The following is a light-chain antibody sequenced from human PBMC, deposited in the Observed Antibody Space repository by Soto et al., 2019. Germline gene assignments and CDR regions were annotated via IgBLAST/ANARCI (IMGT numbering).Light chain of an antibody. J-gene: IGKJ2*01. Sequence: EIVMTQSPVTLSVSPGERATLSCRASQSVSSKLAWYQQKPGQAPRLLIYGASTGDTGIPARFSGSGSGTEFTLNISSLQSEDFAVYYCQQYNNWPQTFGQGTKLEIK. CDR1: QSVSSK. CDR2: GAS. V-gene: IGKV3-15*01. CDR3: QQYNNWPQT.